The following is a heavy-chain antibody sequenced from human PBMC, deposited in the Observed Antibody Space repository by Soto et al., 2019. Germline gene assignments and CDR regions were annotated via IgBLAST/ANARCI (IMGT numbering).Heavy chain of an antibody. CDR1: GGSFSGYY. CDR2: INHSGST. CDR3: ARGSNRVTIFGVVITSDYFDY. D-gene: IGHD3-3*01. V-gene: IGHV4-34*01. Sequence: PSENLSLTCAVYGGSFSGYYWSWIRQPPGKGLEWIGEINHSGSTNYNPSLKSRVTISVDTSKNQFSLKLSSVTAADTAVYYCARGSNRVTIFGVVITSDYFDYWGQGTLVTVSS. J-gene: IGHJ4*02.